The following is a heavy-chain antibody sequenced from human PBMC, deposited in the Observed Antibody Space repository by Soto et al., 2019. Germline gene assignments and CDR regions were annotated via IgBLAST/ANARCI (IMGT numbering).Heavy chain of an antibody. CDR3: AKWFSSSITAPLDS. Sequence: EVQLLESGGGLVQPGGSLRLSCEASGITFSNFPMSWVRQPPGKGLEWVSAISGTGRTTYYADSVKDRFSISRDDSRNTLSLQMSTLRADDTAVYYCAKWFSSSITAPLDSWGQGTLVTVSS. CDR2: ISGTGRTT. D-gene: IGHD6-6*01. CDR1: GITFSNFP. V-gene: IGHV3-23*01. J-gene: IGHJ5*01.